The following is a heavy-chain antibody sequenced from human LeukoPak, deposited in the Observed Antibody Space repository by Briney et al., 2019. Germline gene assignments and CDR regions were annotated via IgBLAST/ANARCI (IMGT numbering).Heavy chain of an antibody. Sequence: SETLSLACAVYGGSFSGYYWSWIRQPPEKGLEWIGEINHSGSTNYNPSLKSRVTISVDTSKNQFSLKLSSVTAADTAVYYCARGLDYYGSGSYYNSWGQGTLVTVSS. V-gene: IGHV4-34*01. CDR2: INHSGST. J-gene: IGHJ4*02. CDR1: GGSFSGYY. CDR3: ARGLDYYGSGSYYNS. D-gene: IGHD3-10*01.